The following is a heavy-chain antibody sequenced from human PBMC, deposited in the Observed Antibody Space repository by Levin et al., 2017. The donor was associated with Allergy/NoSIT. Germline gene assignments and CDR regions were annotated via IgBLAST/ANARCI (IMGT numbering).Heavy chain of an antibody. Sequence: GESLKISCAASGFTFSSYWMHWVRQAPGKGLVWVSRINSDGSSTSYADSVKGRFTISRDNAKNTLYLQMNSLRAEDTAVYYCARGGEYDFWSGYNIDYWGQGTLVTVSS. V-gene: IGHV3-74*01. CDR3: ARGGEYDFWSGYNIDY. CDR1: GFTFSSYW. CDR2: INSDGSST. D-gene: IGHD3-3*01. J-gene: IGHJ4*02.